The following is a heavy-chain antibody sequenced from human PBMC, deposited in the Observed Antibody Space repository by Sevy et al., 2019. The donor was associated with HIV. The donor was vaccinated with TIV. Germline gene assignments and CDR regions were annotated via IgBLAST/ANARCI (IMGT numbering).Heavy chain of an antibody. CDR3: ARVLFTNQYNRRMAAAHYFDF. Sequence: ASVKVSCKASGYTFSVYGFSWVRQAPGQGLEWMGWISSYNGNTNYAQKFQDRVIMTTDTSTSTAYMELRSLRSDDTAIYFCARVLFTNQYNRRMAAAHYFDFWGQGTLVTVSS. V-gene: IGHV1-18*01. CDR2: ISSYNGNT. J-gene: IGHJ4*02. CDR1: GYTFSVYG. D-gene: IGHD6-13*01.